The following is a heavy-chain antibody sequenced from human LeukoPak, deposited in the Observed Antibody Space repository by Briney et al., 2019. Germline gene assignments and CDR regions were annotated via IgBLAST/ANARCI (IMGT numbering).Heavy chain of an antibody. Sequence: SETLSLTCAVPGYSISSGCYWGWIRQPPGKGLEWIGSIYHSGSTYYNPSLKSRVTISVDTSTNQFSLKLSSVTAADTAVYYCARRNYYDSSGYYYWGQGTLLTVSS. V-gene: IGHV4-38-2*01. CDR2: IYHSGST. J-gene: IGHJ4*02. D-gene: IGHD3-22*01. CDR3: ARRNYYDSSGYYY. CDR1: GYSISSGCY.